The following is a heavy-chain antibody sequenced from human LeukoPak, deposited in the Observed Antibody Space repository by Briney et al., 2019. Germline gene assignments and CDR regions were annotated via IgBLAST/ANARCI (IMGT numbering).Heavy chain of an antibody. CDR2: ISSSGGSK. Sequence: GGSLRLSCVTSGFTVNSFAINWVRRIPGKGLEWVSAISSSGGSKLYADSVEGRFTLSRDNSKRTVYLQMKHLRAEDTAVYFCANRIDTIKAHFDSWGQGTLVTVSS. CDR1: GFTVNSFA. V-gene: IGHV3-23*01. J-gene: IGHJ4*02. D-gene: IGHD5-12*01. CDR3: ANRIDTIKAHFDS.